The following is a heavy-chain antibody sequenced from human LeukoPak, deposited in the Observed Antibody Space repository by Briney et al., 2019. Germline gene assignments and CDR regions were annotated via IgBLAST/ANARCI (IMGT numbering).Heavy chain of an antibody. D-gene: IGHD6-13*01. J-gene: IGHJ3*02. CDR1: GGSISSSSYY. CDR3: ARSQQLDAFDI. Sequence: SETLSLTCTVSGGSISSSSYYWGWIRQPPGKGLEWIGSIYYSGSTYYNPSLKSRVTISVDTSKNQFSLKLSSVTAADTAVYYCARSQQLDAFDIWGQGTMVTVSS. V-gene: IGHV4-39*07. CDR2: IYYSGST.